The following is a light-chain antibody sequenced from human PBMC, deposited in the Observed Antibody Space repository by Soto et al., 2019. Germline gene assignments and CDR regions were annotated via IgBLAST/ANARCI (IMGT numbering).Light chain of an antibody. CDR3: QQYGSSPS. CDR1: QSVDSNY. Sequence: EIVLTQSPGTLSLSTGEEATLSCRASQSVDSNYLAWYQQKPGQTPRLIIYGASGRADGIPHRFSGSGFGTDFTLTISKVEPEDFAVYYCQQYGSSPSFGQGTKVDIK. J-gene: IGKJ1*01. CDR2: GAS. V-gene: IGKV3-20*01.